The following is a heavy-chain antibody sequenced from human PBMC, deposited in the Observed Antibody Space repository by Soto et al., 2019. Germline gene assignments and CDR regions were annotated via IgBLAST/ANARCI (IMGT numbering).Heavy chain of an antibody. CDR2: IIPIFGSP. V-gene: IGHV1-69*06. J-gene: IGHJ4*01. CDR1: GGNFSSHV. Sequence: QVQLVQSGAEVKKPGSSVKVSCEASGGNFSSHVISWVRQAPGQGLEWMGGIIPIFGSPSYAQKLQGRVTITADKSTNTAYMVLCSLRSEDTALYYCARDCRHSWSLLPMDYWGQGTLVTVSS. D-gene: IGHD2-15*01. CDR3: ARDCRHSWSLLPMDY.